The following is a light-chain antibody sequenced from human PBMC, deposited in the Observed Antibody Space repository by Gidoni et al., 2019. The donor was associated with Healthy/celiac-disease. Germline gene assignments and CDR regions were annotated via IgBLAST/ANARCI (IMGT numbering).Light chain of an antibody. J-gene: IGKJ1*01. CDR3: QQYNNWPSWT. CDR1: QSVSSN. Sequence: EIVMTQSPATLSVSPGERATLSCRASQSVSSNLAWYQQKPGQAPRLLIYGAATRATGIPARCSGSGSGTEFTHTISSLQSEDFAVYYCQQYNNWPSWTFGQGTKVEIK. V-gene: IGKV3-15*01. CDR2: GAA.